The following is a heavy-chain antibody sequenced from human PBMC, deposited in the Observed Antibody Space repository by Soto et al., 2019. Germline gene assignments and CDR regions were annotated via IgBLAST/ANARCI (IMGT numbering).Heavy chain of an antibody. Sequence: GGSLRLSCAASGFTFSSYSMNWVRQAPGKGLEWVSSISSSSSYIYYADSVKGRFTISRDNAKNSLYLQMNSLRAEDTAVYYCAMGPNYWRAIVSAVPQYYGMDVWGQGTTVTVSS. V-gene: IGHV3-21*01. CDR2: ISSSSSYI. CDR3: AMGPNYWRAIVSAVPQYYGMDV. J-gene: IGHJ6*02. D-gene: IGHD1-7*01. CDR1: GFTFSSYS.